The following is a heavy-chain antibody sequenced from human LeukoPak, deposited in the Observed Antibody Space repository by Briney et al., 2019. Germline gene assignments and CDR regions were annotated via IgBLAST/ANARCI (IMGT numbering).Heavy chain of an antibody. CDR2: IYYSGST. CDR3: ARFIDY. CDR1: GFTLSNYA. J-gene: IGHJ4*02. Sequence: PGGSLRLSCAASGFTLSNYATSWIRQPPGKGLEWVGYIYYSGSTNYNPSLKSRVNISVDTSKNQFSLKMSSVTAADTAVYYCARFIDYWGQGPLVTVSS. V-gene: IGHV4-59*01.